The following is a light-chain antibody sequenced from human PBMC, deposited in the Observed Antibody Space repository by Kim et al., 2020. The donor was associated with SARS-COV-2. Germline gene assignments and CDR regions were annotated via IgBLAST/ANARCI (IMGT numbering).Light chain of an antibody. J-gene: IGLJ3*02. Sequence: PGQTVTPPCGVTTGAVTGGHYPYWFQQKPGHAPRTLIYDTSNKYSWTPARFSGALLGGKAALTLSGAQPEDEAEYYCLLSSSGARVFGGGTQLTVL. CDR2: DTS. CDR3: LLSSSGARV. V-gene: IGLV7-46*01. CDR1: TGAVTGGHY.